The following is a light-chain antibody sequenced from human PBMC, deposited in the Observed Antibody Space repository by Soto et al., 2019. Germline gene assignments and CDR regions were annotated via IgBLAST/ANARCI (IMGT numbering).Light chain of an antibody. V-gene: IGKV1-39*01. CDR1: QSISNY. Sequence: DIQMTQSPSSLSASVGDRVTITRRASQSISNYLNWYQQKPGKVPELLIYGASNLQSGVPSRFTGSGSGTDFTLTISSLQPEDIATYYCQHSFSTPWTFGQGTKVDIK. J-gene: IGKJ1*01. CDR2: GAS. CDR3: QHSFSTPWT.